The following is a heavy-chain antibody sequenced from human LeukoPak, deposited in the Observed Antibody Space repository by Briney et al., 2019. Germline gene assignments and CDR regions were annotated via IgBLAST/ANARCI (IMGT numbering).Heavy chain of an antibody. CDR1: AGSLSSYY. J-gene: IGHJ5*02. V-gene: IGHV4-59*01. CDR3: ASGAGNLVAWFDT. Sequence: SETLSLTCTVSAGSLSSYYWRWLRQPPGNGLEWCGYTYYSGSNNYHPSLRRGPTISVDTSKSQFPVKVRSVTAADTVVYYGASGAGNLVAWFDTWGQGTLVTVSS. D-gene: IGHD3-10*01. CDR2: TYYSGSN.